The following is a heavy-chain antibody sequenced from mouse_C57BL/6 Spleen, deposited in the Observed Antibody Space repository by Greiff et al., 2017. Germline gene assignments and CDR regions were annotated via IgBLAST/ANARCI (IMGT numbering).Heavy chain of an antibody. J-gene: IGHJ4*01. CDR2: INPNNGGT. Sequence: EVQLQQSGPELVKPGASVKIPCKASGYTFTDYNMDWVKQSHGKSLEWIGDINPNNGGTIYNQKFKGKATLTVDKSSSTAYMELRSLTSEDTAVYYCARRGLRLLYYAMDYWGQGTSVTVSS. CDR1: GYTFTDYN. CDR3: ARRGLRLLYYAMDY. V-gene: IGHV1-18*01. D-gene: IGHD2-4*01.